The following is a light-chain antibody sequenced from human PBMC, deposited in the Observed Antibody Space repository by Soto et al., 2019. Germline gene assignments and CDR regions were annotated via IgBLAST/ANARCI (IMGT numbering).Light chain of an antibody. V-gene: IGKV3-20*01. J-gene: IGKJ1*01. CDR1: QSVSSAY. Sequence: IVLTQYPGTLSLSPGERATLSCRPSQSVSSAYLAWYQQKTGQGPRLLLYAASHRATGIPDRFSGSGSGTDFTLTISRLEPEDFAVYYCQHYGTSWTFGQGTKVEIK. CDR2: AAS. CDR3: QHYGTSWT.